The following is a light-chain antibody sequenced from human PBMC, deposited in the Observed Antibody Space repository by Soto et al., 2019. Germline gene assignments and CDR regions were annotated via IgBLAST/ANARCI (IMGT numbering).Light chain of an antibody. CDR3: TSYASSTTWA. J-gene: IGLJ3*02. CDR1: SSDIGGYNY. V-gene: IGLV2-14*01. Sequence: QSVLTQPASVSGSPGQSITISCTGTSSDIGGYNYVSWYQQHPGKAPKLMIFEVNDRPSGVSNRFSGSKSGNTASLTISGLQAEDEADYYCTSYASSTTWAFGGGTKLTVL. CDR2: EVN.